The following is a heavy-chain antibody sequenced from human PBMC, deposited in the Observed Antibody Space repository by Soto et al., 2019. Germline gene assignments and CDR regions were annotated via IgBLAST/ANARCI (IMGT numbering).Heavy chain of an antibody. CDR3: ARGQWSDRFLN. J-gene: IGHJ4*02. Sequence: QVQLRQWGAGLLKPSETLSLTSAVYGGSFSGYYWSWILQPPGKGLEWIGEIDHSGITNYSPSLNSRVTISVDMSKNHFSLKIDSVTAADTAVYFCARGQWSDRFLNWGQGTLLAVSS. V-gene: IGHV4-34*02. D-gene: IGHD2-15*01. CDR1: GGSFSGYY. CDR2: IDHSGIT.